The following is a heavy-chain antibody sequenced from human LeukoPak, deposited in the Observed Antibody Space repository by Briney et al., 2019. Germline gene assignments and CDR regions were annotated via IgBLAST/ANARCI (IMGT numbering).Heavy chain of an antibody. CDR3: ASDSYGIQYYYYYMDV. J-gene: IGHJ6*03. CDR1: GGTFSSYA. V-gene: IGHV1-69*06. D-gene: IGHD5-18*01. Sequence: GASVKVSCKASGGTFSSYAISWVRQAPGQGLEWMGGIIPIFGTANYAQRFQGRVTITADKSTSTAYMELSSLRSEDTAVYYCASDSYGIQYYYYYMDVWGKGTTVTVSS. CDR2: IIPIFGTA.